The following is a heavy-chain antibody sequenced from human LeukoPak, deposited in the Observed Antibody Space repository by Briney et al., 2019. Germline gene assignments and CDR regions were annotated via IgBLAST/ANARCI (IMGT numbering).Heavy chain of an antibody. CDR2: INPSGGST. V-gene: IGHV1-46*01. Sequence: ASVKVSCKASGYTFTGYYIHWVRLAPGQGLEWMGVINPSGGSTRYAQKFEGRVTMTRDMSTSTVYMELSSLRSEDTAVYYCAREGVSGSYLGYWGQGTLVTVSS. CDR1: GYTFTGYY. J-gene: IGHJ4*02. CDR3: AREGVSGSYLGY. D-gene: IGHD1-26*01.